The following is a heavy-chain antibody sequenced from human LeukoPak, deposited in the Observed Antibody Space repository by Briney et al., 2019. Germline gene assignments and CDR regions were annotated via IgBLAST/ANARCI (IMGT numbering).Heavy chain of an antibody. Sequence: GGSLRLSCTASGFTFGNYEMNWVRQAPGKGLEWISYISSSGSTIDYADSVKGRFTTSRDNAKNSLYLQMNSLRAEDTAVYYCARAGPLLLWFGEPLDPSDAFDIWGQGTMVTVSS. CDR1: GFTFGNYE. CDR2: ISSSGSTI. CDR3: ARAGPLLLWFGEPLDPSDAFDI. D-gene: IGHD3-10*01. J-gene: IGHJ3*02. V-gene: IGHV3-48*03.